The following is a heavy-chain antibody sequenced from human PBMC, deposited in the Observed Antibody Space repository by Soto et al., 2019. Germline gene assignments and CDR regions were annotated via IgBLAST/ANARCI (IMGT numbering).Heavy chain of an antibody. Sequence: WGSLKISCKGSGYSFTSYWISWVRQMPGKGLEWMGRIDPSDSYTNYSPSFQGHVTISADKSISTAYLQWSSLKASDTATYYCASLGAVAGTFFSYYGMDAWGQGTMVPVSS. D-gene: IGHD6-19*01. V-gene: IGHV5-10-1*01. CDR1: GYSFTSYW. CDR2: IDPSDSYT. J-gene: IGHJ6*02. CDR3: ASLGAVAGTFFSYYGMDA.